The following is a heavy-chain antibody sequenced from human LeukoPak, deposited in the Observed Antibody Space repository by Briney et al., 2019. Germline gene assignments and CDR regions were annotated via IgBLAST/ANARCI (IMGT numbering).Heavy chain of an antibody. J-gene: IGHJ5*02. CDR3: TLVIAAAGSLNWFDP. V-gene: IGHV1-69*05. CDR1: GGTFSSYA. CDR2: IIPIFGTA. Sequence: SVKVSCKASGGTFSSYAISWVRQAPGQGLEWMGGIIPIFGTANYAQKFQGRVTITTDESTSTAYMELSSLRSEDTAVYYCTLVIAAAGSLNWFDPWGQGTLVTVSS. D-gene: IGHD6-13*01.